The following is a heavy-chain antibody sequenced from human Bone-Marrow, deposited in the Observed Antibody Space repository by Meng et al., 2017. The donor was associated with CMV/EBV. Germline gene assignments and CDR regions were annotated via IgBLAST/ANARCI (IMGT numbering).Heavy chain of an antibody. CDR2: ISYDGSNK. Sequence: GESLKISCAASGFTFSSYGMHWVRQAPGKGVEWVAVISYDGSNKYYADAVKGRFTIASDNSKNTLYLEMNRLRGEATAVYFCSRALTAMASYWGQGTTVTVSS. V-gene: IGHV3-30*19. D-gene: IGHD5-18*01. CDR1: GFTFSSYG. CDR3: SRALTAMASY. J-gene: IGHJ4*01.